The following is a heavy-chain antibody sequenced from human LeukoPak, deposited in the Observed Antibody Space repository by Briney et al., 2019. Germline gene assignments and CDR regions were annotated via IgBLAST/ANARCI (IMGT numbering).Heavy chain of an antibody. CDR2: IHYTGTT. J-gene: IGHJ4*02. D-gene: IGHD6-13*01. CDR1: DGSIYTYY. V-gene: IGHV4-59*08. CDR3: ARARRSNGAAAGTGYIDS. Sequence: SETLSLTCAVSDGSIYTYYWTWIRQSPGKGRECISFIHYTGTTSCNPSLKSRLTISVDTSKALFSLSLDSVTAADTAIYFCARARRSNGAAAGTGYIDSWGQGTLVTVSS.